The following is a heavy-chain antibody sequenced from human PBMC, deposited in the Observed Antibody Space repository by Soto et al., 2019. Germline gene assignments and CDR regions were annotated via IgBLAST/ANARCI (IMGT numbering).Heavy chain of an antibody. CDR3: ARGRPTLTTSNFDY. D-gene: IGHD4-17*01. Sequence: SETLSLTCAVSGYSISGGYYWGWIRQPPGKGLEWIGSIYHSGSTYYNPSLKSRVTISVDTSKNHFSLKLSSVTAADTAVYYCARGRPTLTTSNFDYWGQGTLVTVSS. V-gene: IGHV4-38-2*01. CDR1: GYSISGGYY. J-gene: IGHJ4*02. CDR2: IYHSGST.